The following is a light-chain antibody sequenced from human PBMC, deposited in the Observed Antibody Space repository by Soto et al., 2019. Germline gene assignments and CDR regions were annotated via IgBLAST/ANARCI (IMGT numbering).Light chain of an antibody. CDR1: SSNIGNNY. Sequence: QSVLTQPPSVSAAPGQKVTISCSGSSSNIGNNYVSWYQQLPGTAPKLLIYDNNKRPSGIPDRFSGSKSGTSATLGITGLQTGDVADYYCGTWDSSLSAVYVFGTGTKVTVL. J-gene: IGLJ1*01. V-gene: IGLV1-51*01. CDR3: GTWDSSLSAVYV. CDR2: DNN.